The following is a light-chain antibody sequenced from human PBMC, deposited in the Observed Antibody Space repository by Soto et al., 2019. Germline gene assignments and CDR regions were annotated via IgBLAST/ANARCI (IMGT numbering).Light chain of an antibody. CDR2: DVS. CDR3: SSYASSSTPHVV. J-gene: IGLJ2*01. CDR1: SSDVGGYNY. V-gene: IGLV2-14*01. Sequence: QSVLTQPASVSGSPGQSITISCTGTSSDVGGYNYVSWYQQDPGKAPKLMIYDVSNRPSGVSNRFSGSKSGNTASLTISGLQAEDEADYYCSSYASSSTPHVVFGGGTKLT.